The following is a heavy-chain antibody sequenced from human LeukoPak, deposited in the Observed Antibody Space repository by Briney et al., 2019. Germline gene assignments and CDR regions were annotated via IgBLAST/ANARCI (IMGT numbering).Heavy chain of an antibody. CDR1: GFTFSSYS. Sequence: GGSLRLSCAASGFTFSSYSMNWVRQAPGKGLEWVSSISTSSSYIYYADSVKGRFTIYRDNAKNSLYLQMNSLRAEDTTVYYCAREGYGDYYYYYGMDVWGQGTTVTVSS. CDR3: AREGYGDYYYYYGMDV. J-gene: IGHJ6*02. D-gene: IGHD4-17*01. CDR2: ISTSSSYI. V-gene: IGHV3-21*01.